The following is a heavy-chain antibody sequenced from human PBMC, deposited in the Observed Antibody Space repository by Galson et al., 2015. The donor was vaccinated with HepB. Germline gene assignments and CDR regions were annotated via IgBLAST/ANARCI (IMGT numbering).Heavy chain of an antibody. Sequence: LSLTCTVSGGSISSYYWSWIRQPPGKGLEWIGYIYYSGSTNYNPSLKSRVTISVDTSKNQFSLKLSSVTAADTAVYYCARYYYGMDVWGQGTTVTVSS. V-gene: IGHV4-59*01. CDR2: IYYSGST. CDR3: ARYYYGMDV. CDR1: GGSISSYY. J-gene: IGHJ6*02.